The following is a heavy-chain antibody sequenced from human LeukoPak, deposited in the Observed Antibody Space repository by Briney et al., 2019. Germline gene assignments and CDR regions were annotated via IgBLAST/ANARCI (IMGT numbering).Heavy chain of an antibody. J-gene: IGHJ3*02. CDR3: AGASTCRSPFDI. Sequence: GGSLRLSCAASGFTVSSNYMSWVRQGPGKGLEWVSVIYAGGSTYYGDSVKGRFTISRDNSKNTVYLQMNSLRDDDTAVYFCAGASTCRSPFDIWGQGTMVTVSS. D-gene: IGHD2-2*01. CDR1: GFTVSSNY. CDR2: IYAGGST. V-gene: IGHV3-53*01.